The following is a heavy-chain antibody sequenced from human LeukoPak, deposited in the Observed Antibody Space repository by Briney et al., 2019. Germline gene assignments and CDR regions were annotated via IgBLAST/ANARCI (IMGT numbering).Heavy chain of an antibody. V-gene: IGHV4-4*07. CDR2: IYTSGST. J-gene: IGHJ4*02. Sequence: NSSGTLSLTCTVTGCSISSYYWSWIRQPAGKGLEWIGRIYTSGSTNYNPSLKSRVTMSVDTSKNQFSLKPSSVTAADTAVYYCAGARPTYTHFDYWGQGTLVTVSS. CDR3: AGARPTYTHFDY. D-gene: IGHD4-4*01. CDR1: GCSISSYY.